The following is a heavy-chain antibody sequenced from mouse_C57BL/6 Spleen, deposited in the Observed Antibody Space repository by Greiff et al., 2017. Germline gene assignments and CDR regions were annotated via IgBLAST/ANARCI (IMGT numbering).Heavy chain of an antibody. CDR1: GYTFTDYN. CDR3: ARPNYYGSRGFAY. Sequence: EVKLVESGPELVKPGASVKIPCKASGYTFTDYNMDWVKQSHGKSLEWIGDINPNNGGTIYNQKFKGKATLTVDKSSSTAYMELRSLTSEDTAVYYCARPNYYGSRGFAYWGQGTLVTVSA. D-gene: IGHD1-1*01. J-gene: IGHJ3*01. CDR2: INPNNGGT. V-gene: IGHV1-18*01.